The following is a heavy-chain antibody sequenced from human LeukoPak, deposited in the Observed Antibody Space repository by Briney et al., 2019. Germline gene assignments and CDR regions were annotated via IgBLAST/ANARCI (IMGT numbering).Heavy chain of an antibody. CDR3: AREGTGTNTLDY. D-gene: IGHD1-7*01. CDR2: ITSRSSYI. J-gene: IGHJ4*02. CDR1: GFTFSSYS. Sequence: PGRSLRLSCAASGFTFSSYSMNWVRQAPGKGLEWVSSITSRSSYIYHADSVKGRLTLSRDNAKNSSYLQMNSLRAEDTAVYYCAREGTGTNTLDYWGQGTLVTVSS. V-gene: IGHV3-21*01.